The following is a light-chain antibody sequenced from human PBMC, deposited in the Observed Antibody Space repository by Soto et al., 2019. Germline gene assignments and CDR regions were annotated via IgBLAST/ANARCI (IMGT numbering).Light chain of an antibody. CDR2: GAS. V-gene: IGKV3-20*01. Sequence: EIVLTQSPGTLSLSPGERATLSCRASQSVNSFLAWFQQKPGQAPRLLIYGASNRATGIPDRFSGSGSETDFTLTITRLEPEDFALYYRHHYVGSPWTFGQGTKVDIK. CDR1: QSVNSF. J-gene: IGKJ1*01. CDR3: HHYVGSPWT.